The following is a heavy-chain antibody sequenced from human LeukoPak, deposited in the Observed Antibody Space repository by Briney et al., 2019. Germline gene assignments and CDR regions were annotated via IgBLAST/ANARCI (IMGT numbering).Heavy chain of an antibody. D-gene: IGHD3-3*01. CDR1: GGSISSGGYY. J-gene: IGHJ4*02. CDR3: ARNRRSFYDFWSGYSGRHYFDY. V-gene: IGHV4-31*03. CDR2: IYYSGST. Sequence: SETLSLTCTVSGGSISSGGYYWSWIRQHPGKGLEWIGYIYYSGSTYYNPSLKSRVTISVDTSKNQFSLKLSSVTAADTAVYYCARNRRSFYDFWSGYSGRHYFDYWGQGTLVTVSS.